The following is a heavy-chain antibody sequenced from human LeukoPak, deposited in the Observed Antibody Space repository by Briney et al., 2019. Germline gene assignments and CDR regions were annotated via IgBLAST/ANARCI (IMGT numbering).Heavy chain of an antibody. J-gene: IGHJ3*02. D-gene: IGHD2-15*01. V-gene: IGHV4-30-4*01. CDR1: GGSISSGDYY. CDR3: ARDIGGGGSAPDAFDI. CDR2: IYYSGST. Sequence: PSQTLSLTCTVSGGSISSGDYYWSWIRQPPGKGLEWIGYIYYSGSTYYNPSLKSRVTISVDTSKNQFSLKLSSVTAADTAVHYCARDIGGGGSAPDAFDIWGQGTMVTVSS.